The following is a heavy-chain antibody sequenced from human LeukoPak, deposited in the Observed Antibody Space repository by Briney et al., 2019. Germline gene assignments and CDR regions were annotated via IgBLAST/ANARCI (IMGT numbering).Heavy chain of an antibody. CDR3: PREGLMEAAAGTGSGMEV. Sequence: PGGSLRLSCAASGFTFSSYSMNWVRQAPGKGLEWVSSISSSSSYIYYADSVKGRFTISRDNAKNSLYLQMNSLRAEDTAVYYFPREGLMEAAAGTGSGMEVWAKGPRSPSPQ. D-gene: IGHD6-13*01. CDR1: GFTFSSYS. J-gene: IGHJ6*04. CDR2: ISSSSSYI. V-gene: IGHV3-21*01.